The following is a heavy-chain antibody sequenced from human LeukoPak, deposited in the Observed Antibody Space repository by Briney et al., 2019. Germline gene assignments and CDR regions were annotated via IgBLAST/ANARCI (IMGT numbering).Heavy chain of an antibody. V-gene: IGHV4-59*02. CDR1: GFTVSSNY. CDR2: IYYSGST. Sequence: GSLRLSCAASGFTVSSNYMSWVRQAPGKGLEWIGYIYYSGSTNYNPSLKSRVTISVDTSKNQFSLKLNSVTAADTAVYYCARSYGDYEPDAFDIWGRGTLVTVSS. D-gene: IGHD4-17*01. CDR3: ARSYGDYEPDAFDI. J-gene: IGHJ3*02.